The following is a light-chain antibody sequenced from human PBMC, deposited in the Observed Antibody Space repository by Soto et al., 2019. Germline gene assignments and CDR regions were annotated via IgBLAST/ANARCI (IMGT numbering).Light chain of an antibody. Sequence: QLVLTQAPSASASLGASVKLTCTLSSGHSNYAIAWHQQQPEKGPRYLMKLNGDGSHSKGDGIPDRFSGSSSGAERYLTSSSLQSDDEADYYCQTWGSGAVIFGGGTKLTVL. CDR3: QTWGSGAVI. J-gene: IGLJ2*01. CDR2: LNGDGSH. CDR1: SGHSNYA. V-gene: IGLV4-69*01.